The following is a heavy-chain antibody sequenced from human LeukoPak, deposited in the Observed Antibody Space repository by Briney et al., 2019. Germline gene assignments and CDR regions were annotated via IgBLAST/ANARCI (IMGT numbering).Heavy chain of an antibody. CDR3: VRGGALGGYNEFYYFDS. V-gene: IGHV3-48*03. Sequence: PGGSLRLSCAVSGLTSTILEMSWVRQAPGKGLEWISYISSSGKFIFYADSVKGRFTISRDNAKKSLYLQMNRLRVEDTALYYCVRGGALGGYNEFYYFDSWGQGTLVTVSS. J-gene: IGHJ4*02. D-gene: IGHD1-1*01. CDR1: GLTSTILE. CDR2: ISSSGKFI.